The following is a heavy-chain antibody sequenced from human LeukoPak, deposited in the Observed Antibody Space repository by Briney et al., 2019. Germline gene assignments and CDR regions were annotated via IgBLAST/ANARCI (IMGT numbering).Heavy chain of an antibody. CDR1: GGSMSSYS. D-gene: IGHD5-12*01. CDR2: IYYSGST. CDR3: ARHGRESIEAMILHAFDI. J-gene: IGHJ3*02. Sequence: PSETLSLTCTVSGGSMSSYSWSWIQQPPGKGLEWIGSIYYSGSTNYNPSLKSRVTMSVDTSKNQFSLKLSSVTAADTAVYYCARHGRESIEAMILHAFDIRGQGTMVTVSS. V-gene: IGHV4-59*08.